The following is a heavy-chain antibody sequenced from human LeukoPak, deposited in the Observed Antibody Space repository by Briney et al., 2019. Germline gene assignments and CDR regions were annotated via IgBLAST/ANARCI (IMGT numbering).Heavy chain of an antibody. CDR3: AKDIAPHEIAAADY. V-gene: IGHV3-43*02. CDR1: GFTFDDYA. CDR2: ISGDGGST. Sequence: PGGSLRLSCAASGFTFDDYAMHWDRQAPGKGLEWVSLISGDGGSTYYADSVKGRFTISRDNSKNSLYLQMNSLRTEDTALYYCAKDIAPHEIAAADYWGQGTLVTVSS. D-gene: IGHD6-13*01. J-gene: IGHJ4*02.